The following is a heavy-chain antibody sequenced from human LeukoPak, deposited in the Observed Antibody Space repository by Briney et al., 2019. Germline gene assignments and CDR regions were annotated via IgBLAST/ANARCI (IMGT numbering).Heavy chain of an antibody. J-gene: IGHJ3*02. Sequence: GGSLRLSCAASGFTFSNYIMNWVRQAPGKGLEWVSHISSSSRAIYYADSLKGRFTISRDNAKNSLYLQMNSLRDEDTAVYYCARARYYDSSGKSDAFDIWGQGTKVTVSS. CDR2: ISSSSRAI. V-gene: IGHV3-48*02. D-gene: IGHD3-22*01. CDR3: ARARYYDSSGKSDAFDI. CDR1: GFTFSNYI.